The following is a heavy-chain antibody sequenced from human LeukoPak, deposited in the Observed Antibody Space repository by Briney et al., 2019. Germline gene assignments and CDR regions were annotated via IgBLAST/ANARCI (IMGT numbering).Heavy chain of an antibody. CDR3: AREDCSNVRCYGASDG. D-gene: IGHD2-2*01. J-gene: IGHJ4*02. V-gene: IGHV3-69-1*01. Sequence: PGGSLRLSCVASGFTFISYAMNWVRQAPGEGLERVSSLSSNNNMYHADPVKGRVTIPRDNTKHSMYLQLDSLRGEDTAVYYCAREDCSNVRCYGASDGWGQGTLVTVSS. CDR1: GFTFISYA. CDR2: LSSNNNM.